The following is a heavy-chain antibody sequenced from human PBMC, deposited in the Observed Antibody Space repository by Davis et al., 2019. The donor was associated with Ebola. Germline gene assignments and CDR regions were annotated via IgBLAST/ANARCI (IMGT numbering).Heavy chain of an antibody. CDR3: TSSPGRGITMVRGVIITRHYYYGMDV. Sequence: GGSLRLSCAASGFTFSSYAMSWVRQAPGKGLEWVGRIKSKTDGGTTAYAAPVKGRFTISRDDSKNTLYLQMNSLKTEDTAVYYCTSSPGRGITMVRGVIITRHYYYGMDVWGQGTTVTVSS. D-gene: IGHD3-10*01. V-gene: IGHV3-15*01. J-gene: IGHJ6*02. CDR1: GFTFSSYA. CDR2: IKSKTDGGTT.